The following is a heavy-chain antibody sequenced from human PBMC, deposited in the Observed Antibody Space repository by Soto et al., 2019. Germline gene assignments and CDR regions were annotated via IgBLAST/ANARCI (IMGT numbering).Heavy chain of an antibody. CDR3: AKEGGLSGSYYIASSYYFAY. CDR1: GFTFSSYG. D-gene: IGHD1-26*01. CDR2: ISYDGSNT. J-gene: IGHJ4*02. V-gene: IGHV3-30*18. Sequence: QVQLVESGGGVVQPGRSLRLSCAASGFTFSSYGMRWVRQAPGKGLEWVAIISYDGSNTYYADSVKGRFTISRDNSKNTLYLQMNSLRAEATSVYYCAKEGGLSGSYYIASSYYFAYWGQGTLVTVSS.